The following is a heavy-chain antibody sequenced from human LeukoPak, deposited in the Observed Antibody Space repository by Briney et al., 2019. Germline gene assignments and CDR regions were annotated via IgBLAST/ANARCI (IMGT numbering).Heavy chain of an antibody. CDR3: ERGPRITVRAPSFY. V-gene: IGHV1-2*02. D-gene: IGHD3-22*01. Sequence: ASVKVSCKASGYTFTDYYMHWVRQAPGQGLEWMGWIKSKSGETNYAQKFQGRVAMTRDTSITTVYMELSWLRSDDTAVYYCERGPRITVRAPSFYWGQGNLVTVSS. CDR2: IKSKSGET. CDR1: GYTFTDYY. J-gene: IGHJ4*02.